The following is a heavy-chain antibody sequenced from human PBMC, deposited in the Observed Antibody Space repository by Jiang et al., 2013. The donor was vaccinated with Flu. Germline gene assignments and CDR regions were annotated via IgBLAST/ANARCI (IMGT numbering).Heavy chain of an antibody. CDR2: INPNSGGT. CDR3: ARERGLWFGESNTQYNWFDP. D-gene: IGHD3-10*01. V-gene: IGHV1-2*02. J-gene: IGHJ5*02. CDR1: GYTFTGYY. Sequence: SGAEVKKPGASVKVSCKASGYTFTGYYMHWVRQAPGQGLEWMGWINPNSGGTNYAQKFQGRVTMTRDTSISTAYMELSRLRSDDTAVYYCARERGLWFGESNTQYNWFDPGAREPWSPSPQ.